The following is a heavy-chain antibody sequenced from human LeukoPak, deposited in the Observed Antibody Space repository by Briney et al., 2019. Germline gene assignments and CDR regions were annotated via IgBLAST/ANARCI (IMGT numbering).Heavy chain of an antibody. CDR2: IRYDGDNK. CDR3: AQDLGQFRCFDY. D-gene: IGHD3-10*01. J-gene: IGHJ4*02. V-gene: IGHV3-30*02. Sequence: GGSLRLSCAASGFTFSSYGMHWVRQAPGKGLEWVAFIRYDGDNKYYADSVKGRFTISSDNSKNTLYLQMNSLRAEDTAVYYCAQDLGQFRCFDYWGQGTLVTVSS. CDR1: GFTFSSYG.